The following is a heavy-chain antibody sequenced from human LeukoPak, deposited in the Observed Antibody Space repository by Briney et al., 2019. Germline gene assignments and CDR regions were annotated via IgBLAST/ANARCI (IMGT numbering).Heavy chain of an antibody. D-gene: IGHD3-22*01. CDR1: GFTFSSYG. J-gene: IGHJ6*03. CDR2: IWYDGSNK. Sequence: PGRSLRLSCAASGFTFSSYGMHWVRQAPGKGLEWVAVIWYDGSNKYYADSVKGRFTISRDNSKNTLYLQMNSLRAEDTAVYYCARGGYYDSSAYYERGYYMDVWGKGNTVTVSS. V-gene: IGHV3-33*01. CDR3: ARGGYYDSSAYYERGYYMDV.